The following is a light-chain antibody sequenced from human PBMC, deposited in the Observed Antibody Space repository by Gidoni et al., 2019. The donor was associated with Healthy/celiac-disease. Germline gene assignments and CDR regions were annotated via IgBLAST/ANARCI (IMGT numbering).Light chain of an antibody. CDR2: AAS. CDR1: QSISSY. V-gene: IGKV1-8*01. J-gene: IGKJ5*01. Sequence: AIRITQSPSSLSASTGDRVTITCRASQSISSYLAWYQQKPGKAPKLLIYAASTLQSGVPSRFSGSGSGTDFTLTISCLQSEDFATYYCQQYYSYPLAFGQGTRLEIK. CDR3: QQYYSYPLA.